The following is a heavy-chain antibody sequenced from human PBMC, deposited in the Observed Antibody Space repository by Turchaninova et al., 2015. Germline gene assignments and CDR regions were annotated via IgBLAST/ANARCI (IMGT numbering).Heavy chain of an antibody. J-gene: IGHJ4*02. D-gene: IGHD4-23*01. CDR1: GFSLPPSGVG. CDR3: AHIRGGGNSPLFDY. V-gene: IGHV2-5*02. Sequence: QLTLKESGPTLVKPTQTLTLTCTFSGFSLPPSGVGLGWTRQPPGKARELVALIYWVDDKRYSPSLSSRLTITKDTSKNQVVLTLTNMDPVDTATYYCAHIRGGGNSPLFDYWGQGTLVTVSS. CDR2: IYWVDDK.